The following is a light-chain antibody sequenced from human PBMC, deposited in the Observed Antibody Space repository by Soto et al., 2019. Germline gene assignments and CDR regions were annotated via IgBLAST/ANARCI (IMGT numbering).Light chain of an antibody. V-gene: IGKV3-11*01. Sequence: EIVLTQSPATLSLSPGGRATLSCRASQSVSSYLAWYQQKPGQAPRLLIYDASNRATGIPARFSGSGSGTDFTLTISSLEPEDFAVYYCQQRSNWPRTFGQGTKGDI. CDR2: DAS. CDR1: QSVSSY. J-gene: IGKJ1*01. CDR3: QQRSNWPRT.